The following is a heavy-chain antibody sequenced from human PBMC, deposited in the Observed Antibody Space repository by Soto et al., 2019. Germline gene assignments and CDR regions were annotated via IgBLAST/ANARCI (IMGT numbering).Heavy chain of an antibody. CDR1: GGSISSGGYY. Sequence: QVQLQESGPGLVKPSQTLSLTCTVSGGSISSGGYYWTWIRQYPGKGLEWIGYIYYSGSTFYNPSIKSRVSISVDTSKNQFSLNLSSVTAAYTAVYYCARGLSVTLFDYWGQGTLVTVSS. J-gene: IGHJ4*02. CDR2: IYYSGST. V-gene: IGHV4-31*03. D-gene: IGHD4-17*01. CDR3: ARGLSVTLFDY.